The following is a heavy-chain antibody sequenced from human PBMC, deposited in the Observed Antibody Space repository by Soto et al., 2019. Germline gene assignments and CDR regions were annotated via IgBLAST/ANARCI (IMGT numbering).Heavy chain of an antibody. CDR3: AKGSGSSWFSS. D-gene: IGHD6-13*01. J-gene: IGHJ4*02. CDR2: ISVSGGST. Sequence: EVQLLESGGGLVQPGGSLRLSCAASGFTFSSYAMSWVRQAPGKGLEWVSAISVSGGSTYYADSVKGRFTISRDNSKNTRYLQMNSLRAEDTAVYYCAKGSGSSWFSSWGQGTLVPVSS. CDR1: GFTFSSYA. V-gene: IGHV3-23*01.